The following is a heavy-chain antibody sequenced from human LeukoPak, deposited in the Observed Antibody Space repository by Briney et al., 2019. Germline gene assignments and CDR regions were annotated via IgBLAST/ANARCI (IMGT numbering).Heavy chain of an antibody. CDR2: INHNGNVN. CDR3: ARGGGLDV. V-gene: IGHV3-7*03. D-gene: IGHD3-16*01. J-gene: IGHJ6*02. Sequence: GGSLRLSCAASGFTFSSYWMNWARQAPGKGLEWVASINHNGNVNYYVDSMKGRFTISRDNAKNSLYLQMSNLRAEDTAVYFCARGGGLDVWGQGATVTVSS. CDR1: GFTFSSYW.